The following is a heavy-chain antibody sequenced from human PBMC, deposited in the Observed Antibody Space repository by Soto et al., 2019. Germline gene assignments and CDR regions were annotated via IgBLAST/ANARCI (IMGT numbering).Heavy chain of an antibody. D-gene: IGHD3-22*01. CDR2: ISNDGSTT. J-gene: IGHJ4*02. CDR1: GFTLNSFF. V-gene: IGHV3-74*01. Sequence: PGGSLRLSCAASGFTLNSFFMHWVRQAPGKGLMWVSRISNDGSTTAYADSVKGRFTISRDNAKNTLYLQMNSLRADDTAVYFCVRDQDSRGYSVFNHWGQGAQVTVSS. CDR3: VRDQDSRGYSVFNH.